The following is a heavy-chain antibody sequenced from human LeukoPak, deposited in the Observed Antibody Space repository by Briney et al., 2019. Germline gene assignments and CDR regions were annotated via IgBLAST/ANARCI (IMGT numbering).Heavy chain of an antibody. CDR2: ISFDGTNK. J-gene: IGHJ4*02. V-gene: IGHV3-30*04. D-gene: IGHD4-17*01. CDR1: GVILSNYA. CDR3: ATDYGDYEPIDY. Sequence: GGSLRPSCTASGVILSNYAMHWVRRPPGRGLEWVAVISFDGTNKYYGDSVEGRFSVSRDNSKNTLYLQMNSLRPDDTAMYYCATDYGDYEPIDYWGQGTLVTVSS.